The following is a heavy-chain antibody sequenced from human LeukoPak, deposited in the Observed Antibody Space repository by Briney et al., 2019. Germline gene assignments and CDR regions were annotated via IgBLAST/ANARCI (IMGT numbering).Heavy chain of an antibody. Sequence: SETLSLTCAVYGGSFSGYHWSWIRQPPGKGLEWIGEINHSGSTNYNPSLKSRVTISVDTSKNQFSLKLSSVTAADTAVYYCAGSSTRYCSSTSCYARYFDYWGQGTLVTVSS. J-gene: IGHJ4*02. V-gene: IGHV4-34*01. D-gene: IGHD2-2*01. CDR3: AGSSTRYCSSTSCYARYFDY. CDR2: INHSGST. CDR1: GGSFSGYH.